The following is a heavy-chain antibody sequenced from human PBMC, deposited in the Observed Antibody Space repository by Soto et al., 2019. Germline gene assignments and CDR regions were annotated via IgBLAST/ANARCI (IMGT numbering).Heavy chain of an antibody. V-gene: IGHV3-30-3*01. Sequence: QVQLVESGGGVVQPGRSLRLSCAASGFTFSSYAMHWVRQAPGKGLEWVAVISYDGSNKYYADSVKGRFTISRDNSKNTLYLQMNSLRAEDTAVYYCASIHPLLWFGELLRGIDYWGQGTLVTVSS. CDR1: GFTFSSYA. D-gene: IGHD3-10*01. CDR3: ASIHPLLWFGELLRGIDY. CDR2: ISYDGSNK. J-gene: IGHJ4*02.